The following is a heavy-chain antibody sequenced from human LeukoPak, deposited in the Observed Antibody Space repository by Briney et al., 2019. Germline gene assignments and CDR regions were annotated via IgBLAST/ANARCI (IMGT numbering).Heavy chain of an antibody. V-gene: IGHV1-2*02. D-gene: IGHD3-9*01. CDR2: INPNNGGT. CDR1: GXY. CDR3: ATSSRSSLTGDFVY. J-gene: IGHJ4*02. Sequence: GXYMHWLRQAPGQGLEWMGWINPNNGGTNYAQKFQGRVTMTRDTSISTAYMELSRLRSDDTAVFYCATSSRSSLTGDFVYWGQGTLVTVSS.